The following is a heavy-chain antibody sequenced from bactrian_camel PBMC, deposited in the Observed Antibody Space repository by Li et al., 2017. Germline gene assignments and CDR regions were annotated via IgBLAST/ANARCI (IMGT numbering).Heavy chain of an antibody. CDR1: GRSNENYF. V-gene: IGHV3S53*01. CDR2: IDSDGST. CDR3: AAGGESFYSDYDPLRYYN. J-gene: IGHJ4*01. Sequence: HVQLVESGGGSVQAGGSLRLSCAISGRSNENYFLAWFRQPPGKEREGVAAIDSDGSTSYADSVKGRFAISKDSAKNTLCLQMNSLKPEDTAIYYCAAGGESFYSDYDPLRYYNWGQGTQVTVS. D-gene: IGHD4*01.